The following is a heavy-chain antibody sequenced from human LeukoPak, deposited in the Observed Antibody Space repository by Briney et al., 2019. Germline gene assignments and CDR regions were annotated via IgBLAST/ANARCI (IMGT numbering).Heavy chain of an antibody. Sequence: ASVKVSFKASGYTFTDYYMHWVRQAPGQGLEWMGWINPNSGGTNYAQKFQGRVTMTRDTSISTAYMELSRLRSDDTAVYYCARDLRKEVVRGVIMGYYYGMDVWGQGTTVTVSS. CDR1: GYTFTDYY. D-gene: IGHD3-10*01. V-gene: IGHV1-2*02. CDR2: INPNSGGT. J-gene: IGHJ6*02. CDR3: ARDLRKEVVRGVIMGYYYGMDV.